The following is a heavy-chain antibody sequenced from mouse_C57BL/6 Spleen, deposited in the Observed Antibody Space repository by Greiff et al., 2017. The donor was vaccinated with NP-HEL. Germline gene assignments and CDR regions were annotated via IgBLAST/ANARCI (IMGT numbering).Heavy chain of an antibody. D-gene: IGHD4-1*01. V-gene: IGHV3-8*01. CDR3: ARSVTGSYWYFDV. J-gene: IGHJ1*03. CDR2: ISYSGST. CDR1: GYSITSDY. Sequence: EVQLVESGPGLAKPSQTLSLTCSVTGYSITSDYWNWIRKFPGNKLEYMGYISYSGSTYYNPSLKSRISITRDTSKNQYYLQLNSVTTDDTATYYCARSVTGSYWYFDVWGTGTTVTVSS.